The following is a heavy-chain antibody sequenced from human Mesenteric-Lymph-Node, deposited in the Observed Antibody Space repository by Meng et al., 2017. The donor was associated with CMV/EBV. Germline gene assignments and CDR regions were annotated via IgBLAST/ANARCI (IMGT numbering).Heavy chain of an antibody. J-gene: IGHJ4*02. V-gene: IGHV3-48*03. CDR2: ISSSGNTI. D-gene: IGHD2-8*01. Sequence: GGSLRLSCAASGFTFTNYEMNWVRQAPGKGLEWISYISSSGNTIYYADSVKGRFTISRDNAKNSLYLQMNSLRAEDTAVYYCANMVYALSFDSWGQGTLVTVSS. CDR3: ANMVYALSFDS. CDR1: GFTFTNYE.